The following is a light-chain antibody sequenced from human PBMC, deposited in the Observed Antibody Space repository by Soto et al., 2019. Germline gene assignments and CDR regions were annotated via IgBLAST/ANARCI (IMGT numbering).Light chain of an antibody. J-gene: IGLJ1*01. CDR3: CSLAPTNTFYA. V-gene: IGLV2-23*01. CDR1: SSDVGSSNR. Sequence: QSVLTQPASVSGSPGQSITISCTGTSSDVGSSNRVSWYQQHPDKAPKLIIIEGGRRPSGVSGRFSGSKSGNTASLTISGLQAADEADYYCCSLAPTNTFYAFGTGTKVTVL. CDR2: EGG.